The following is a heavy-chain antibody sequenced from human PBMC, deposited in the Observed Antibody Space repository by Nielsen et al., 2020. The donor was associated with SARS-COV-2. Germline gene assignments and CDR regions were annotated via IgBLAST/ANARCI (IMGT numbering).Heavy chain of an antibody. CDR1: GFTFSSYW. J-gene: IGHJ4*02. D-gene: IGHD3-22*01. V-gene: IGHV3-48*01. CDR2: ISTSSSPK. CDR3: ARCAYYYDSSGYPHPTLFDY. Sequence: GGSLRLSCAASGFTFSSYWMNWVRQAPGKGLEWVSYISTSSSPKYYADSVKGRFIISRDNAKNSLYLQMNSLGAEDTAVYYCARCAYYYDSSGYPHPTLFDYWGQGTLVTVSS.